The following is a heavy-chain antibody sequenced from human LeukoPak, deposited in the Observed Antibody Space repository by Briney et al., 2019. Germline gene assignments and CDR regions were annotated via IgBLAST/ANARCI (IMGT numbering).Heavy chain of an antibody. CDR3: ARDGAFRIYDY. J-gene: IGHJ4*02. V-gene: IGHV3-7*01. CDR1: GFTFSSYW. Sequence: GGALRLSCAASGFTFSSYWMTWVRQAPGKGLEWVASIKQDGNEKYYVDSVKGRFTISRDNARNSLYLQMSSLRADDTAVYYCARDGAFRIYDYWGQGTLVTVSS. CDR2: IKQDGNEK. D-gene: IGHD3-3*02.